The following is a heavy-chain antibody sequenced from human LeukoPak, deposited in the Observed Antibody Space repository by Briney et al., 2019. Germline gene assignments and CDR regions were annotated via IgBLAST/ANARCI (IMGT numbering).Heavy chain of an antibody. Sequence: GGSLRLSCAASGFTFSSYSMNWVRQAPGKGLEWVSVIYSGGSTYYADSVKGRFTISRDNSKNTLYLQMNSLRAEDTAVYYCARANFYYGMDVWGQGTTVTVSS. J-gene: IGHJ6*02. V-gene: IGHV3-66*01. CDR2: IYSGGST. CDR1: GFTFSSYS. CDR3: ARANFYYGMDV.